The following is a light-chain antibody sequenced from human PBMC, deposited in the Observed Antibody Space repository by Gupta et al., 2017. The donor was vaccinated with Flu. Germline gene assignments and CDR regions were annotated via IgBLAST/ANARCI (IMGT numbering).Light chain of an antibody. Sequence: DIQMTQSPSTLSASVGDRVTITCRATQSISSWLAWYQQKPGRAPKLLIYKASSLEGGVPSRFSGSGSGTEFTLTISSLQPDDFATYYCQQYNSYLWTFGQGTKVEV. CDR1: QSISSW. J-gene: IGKJ1*01. CDR2: KAS. V-gene: IGKV1-5*03. CDR3: QQYNSYLWT.